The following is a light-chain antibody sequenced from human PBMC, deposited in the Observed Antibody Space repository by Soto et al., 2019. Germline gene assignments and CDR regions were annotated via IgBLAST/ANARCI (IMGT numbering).Light chain of an antibody. V-gene: IGLV2-14*01. CDR3: SSYRSSNTYV. Sequence: QSALTQPASVSGSPGQSITISCTGTSSDVGGYNYVSWYQQHPGKAPKLMIYEVINRPSGVSNRFSGSKSGNTASLTISGLQVEDEADYYCSSYRSSNTYVFGTGTKVTVL. J-gene: IGLJ1*01. CDR2: EVI. CDR1: SSDVGGYNY.